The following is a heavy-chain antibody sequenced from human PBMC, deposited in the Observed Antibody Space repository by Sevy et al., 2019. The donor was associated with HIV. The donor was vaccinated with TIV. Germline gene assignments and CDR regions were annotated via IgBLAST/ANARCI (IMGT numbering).Heavy chain of an antibody. CDR3: AGDHGVASNYYYNMDV. Sequence: ASVKVSCKASGGTFSSYPISWVRQAPGQGLEWMGRIIPIFGTANYAQKFQGRVTITADEATNTAYMELSSLRSEDTAVYYCAGDHGVASNYYYNMDVWGKGTTVTVSS. J-gene: IGHJ6*03. CDR2: IIPIFGTA. D-gene: IGHD2-15*01. CDR1: GGTFSSYP. V-gene: IGHV1-69*13.